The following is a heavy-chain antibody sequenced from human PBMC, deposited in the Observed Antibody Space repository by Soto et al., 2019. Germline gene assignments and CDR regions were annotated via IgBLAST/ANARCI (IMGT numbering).Heavy chain of an antibody. CDR3: GLLWWWGDAFDI. J-gene: IGHJ3*02. D-gene: IGHD2-21*01. Sequence: QVQLVQSGAEVKKPGSSVKVSCKASGGTFSSYAISWVRQAPGQGLEWMGGIIPIFGTANYAQKFQGRVTITADKSTSTAYMELSSLSSEDTAVYYCGLLWWWGDAFDIWGQGTMVTVSS. V-gene: IGHV1-69*06. CDR2: IIPIFGTA. CDR1: GGTFSSYA.